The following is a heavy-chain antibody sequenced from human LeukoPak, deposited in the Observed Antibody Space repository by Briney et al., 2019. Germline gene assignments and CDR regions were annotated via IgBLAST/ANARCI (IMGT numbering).Heavy chain of an antibody. CDR2: VYYSGST. J-gene: IGHJ3*02. CDR1: GASVSSDTYY. CDR3: ARLNYYGSSGHYAFDI. Sequence: PSETLSLTCTVSGASVSSDTYYWSWIRQPPGKGLECIGYVYYSGSTNYNPSLKTPVTMSVDTSKNQFSLKLSSVTAADTAMYYCARLNYYGSSGHYAFDIWGQGTMVTVSS. V-gene: IGHV4-61*01. D-gene: IGHD3-22*01.